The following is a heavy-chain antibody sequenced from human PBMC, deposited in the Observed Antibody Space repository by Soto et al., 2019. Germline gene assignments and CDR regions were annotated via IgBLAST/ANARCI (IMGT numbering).Heavy chain of an antibody. V-gene: IGHV3-13*01. CDR2: IGTAGDT. D-gene: IGHD5-12*01. J-gene: IGHJ4*02. CDR3: ARAWGGYHYYFDY. CDR1: GFTFSSYD. Sequence: GGSLRLSCAASGFTFSSYDMHWVRQATGKGLEWVSAIGTAGDTYYPGSVKGRFTISRENAKNSLYLQMNSLRAGDTAVYYCARAWGGYHYYFDYWGQGTLVTVSS.